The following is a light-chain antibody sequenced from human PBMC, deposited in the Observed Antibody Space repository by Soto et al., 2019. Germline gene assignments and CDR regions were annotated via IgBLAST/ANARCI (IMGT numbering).Light chain of an antibody. CDR2: PAS. CDR1: QGISDD. Sequence: DIQMTQSPSSLSASVGDRVTITCRASQGISDDLGWYQKKPGKAPKRLIYPASSLQSGVPSRFSGSGSGTEFTLTISSLQPEDFATYYCLQHNSYPRTVGQVTKVEIK. CDR3: LQHNSYPRT. V-gene: IGKV1-17*01. J-gene: IGKJ1*01.